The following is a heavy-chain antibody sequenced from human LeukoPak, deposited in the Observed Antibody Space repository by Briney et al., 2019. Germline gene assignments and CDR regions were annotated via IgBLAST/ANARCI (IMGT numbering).Heavy chain of an antibody. CDR1: RFTFRSYA. J-gene: IGHJ6*02. CDR2: ISGSGGST. CDR3: SKDFRVAYHYGMDV. D-gene: IGHD3-3*01. V-gene: IGHV3-23*01. Sequence: GGSLRLYCASSRFTFRSYAMSWVRPAPGQGLEWDSPISGSGGSTYYADSVKGRFTISRDNYKNTLYLQMNSLRAEDTAVYYCSKDFRVAYHYGMDVWGQGTTVTVSS.